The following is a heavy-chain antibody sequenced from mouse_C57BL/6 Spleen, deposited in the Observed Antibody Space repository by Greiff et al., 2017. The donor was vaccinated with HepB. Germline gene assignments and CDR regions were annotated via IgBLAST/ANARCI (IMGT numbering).Heavy chain of an antibody. J-gene: IGHJ4*01. V-gene: IGHV5-12*01. CDR3: ARLRLGAMDY. CDR1: GLTFSDYY. CDR2: ISNGGGST. Sequence: EVQLVESGGGLVQPGGSLKLSCAASGLTFSDYYMYWVRQTPEKRLEWVAYISNGGGSTYYPDTVKGRFTISRDNAKNTLYLQMSRLKSEDTAMYYCARLRLGAMDYWGQGTSVTVSS. D-gene: IGHD2-4*01.